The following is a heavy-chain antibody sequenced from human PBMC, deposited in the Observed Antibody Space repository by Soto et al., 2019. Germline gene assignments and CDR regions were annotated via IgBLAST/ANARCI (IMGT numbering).Heavy chain of an antibody. V-gene: IGHV3-30*18. CDR2: ISYDGSNK. J-gene: IGHJ4*02. D-gene: IGHD6-19*01. CDR3: AEDRLRLAVAAPFGY. CDR1: GFTFSSYG. Sequence: QVQLVESGGGVVQPGRSLRLSCAASGFTFSSYGMHWVRQAPGKGLEWVAVISYDGSNKYYADSVKGRFTISRDNSKNTLYLQMHSLRAEDTAVYYCAEDRLRLAVAAPFGYWGQGTLVTVSS.